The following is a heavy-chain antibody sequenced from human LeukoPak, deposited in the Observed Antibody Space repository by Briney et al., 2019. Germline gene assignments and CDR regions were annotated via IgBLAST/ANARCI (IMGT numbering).Heavy chain of an antibody. CDR2: ISSSSSYI. V-gene: IGHV3-21*01. J-gene: IGHJ4*02. CDR1: GFTFSSYS. D-gene: IGHD3-16*01. CDR3: ASRLWY. Sequence: PGGSLRLSCAASGFTFSSYSMNWVRQAPGKGLEWVSSISSSSSYIYHADSVKGRFTISRDNAKNSLYLQTNSLRAEDTAVYYCASRLWYWGQGTLVTVSS.